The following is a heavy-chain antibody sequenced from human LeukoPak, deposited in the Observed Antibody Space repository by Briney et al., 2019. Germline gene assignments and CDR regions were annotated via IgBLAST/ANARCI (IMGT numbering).Heavy chain of an antibody. CDR1: GFTFGDYA. V-gene: IGHV3-49*04. CDR3: TSGPNTPQLWSPGLGY. D-gene: IGHD5-18*01. CDR2: IRSKAYGGTT. J-gene: IGHJ4*02. Sequence: GGSLRLSCTASGFTFGDYAMSWVRQAPGKGLEWVGFIRSKAYGGTTEYAASVKGRFTISRDDSKSIAYPQMNSLKTEDTAVYYCTSGPNTPQLWSPGLGYWGQGTLVTVSS.